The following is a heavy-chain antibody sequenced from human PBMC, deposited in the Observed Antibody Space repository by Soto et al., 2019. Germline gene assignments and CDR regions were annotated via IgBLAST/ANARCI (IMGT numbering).Heavy chain of an antibody. Sequence: EVQLVESGGGLVQPGGSLKLSCAASGFTFSGSAMHWVRQASGKGLEWVGRIRSKVNSYATAYAASVKGRFTISRDDSKNTAYLQMNSLKTEDTAVYYCTSFYDYIWGSYRYFDYWGQGTLVTVSS. V-gene: IGHV3-73*01. CDR3: TSFYDYIWGSYRYFDY. CDR2: IRSKVNSYAT. D-gene: IGHD3-16*02. CDR1: GFTFSGSA. J-gene: IGHJ4*02.